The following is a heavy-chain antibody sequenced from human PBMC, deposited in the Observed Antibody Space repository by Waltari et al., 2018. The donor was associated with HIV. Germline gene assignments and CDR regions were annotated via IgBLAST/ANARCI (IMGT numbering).Heavy chain of an antibody. V-gene: IGHV3-23*04. CDR3: AKVPVLPTGREDY. D-gene: IGHD2-2*01. CDR2: ISGNGGSR. Sequence: EVKLVDWGGGLVKPGGYLRLSCAACGFTFSMIVMTWVRQAPGKGLQWVAGISGNGGSRYYTDSVKGRFTISRDNSKKTLYLQMDSLRAEDTAVYYCAKVPVLPTGREDYWGQGTLVTVSS. J-gene: IGHJ4*02. CDR1: GFTFSMIV.